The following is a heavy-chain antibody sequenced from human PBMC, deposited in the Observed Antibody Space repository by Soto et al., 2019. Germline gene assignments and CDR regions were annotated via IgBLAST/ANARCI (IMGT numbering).Heavy chain of an antibody. Sequence: HGESLKISCXGSGYTFTSYWINWVRQMPGKGLEWMGIIYPADSHTRYSPSFQGQVTISADKSIRTAYLQWSRLQASDTAIYYCARTIVVAGPDFGYYGMDVWGQGTTVTVSS. CDR3: ARTIVVAGPDFGYYGMDV. CDR1: GYTFTSYW. J-gene: IGHJ6*02. CDR2: IYPADSHT. V-gene: IGHV5-51*01. D-gene: IGHD6-19*01.